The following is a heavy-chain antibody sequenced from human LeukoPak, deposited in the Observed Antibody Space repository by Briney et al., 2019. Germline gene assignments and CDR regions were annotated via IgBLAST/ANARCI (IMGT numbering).Heavy chain of an antibody. V-gene: IGHV4-31*03. CDR1: GGSISSGNYY. J-gene: IGHJ4*02. Sequence: SETLSLTCTVSGGSISSGNYYWSWIRQHPGKGLEFIGYIYYSGSTYYNPSLKSRVTISRDTSKNQFSLKLSSVTAADTAVYYCARGGPLGDYWGQGTLVTVSS. D-gene: IGHD3-10*01. CDR2: IYYSGST. CDR3: ARGGPLGDY.